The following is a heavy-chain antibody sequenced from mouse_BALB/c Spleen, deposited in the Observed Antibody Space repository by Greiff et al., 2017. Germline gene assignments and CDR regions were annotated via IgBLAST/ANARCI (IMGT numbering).Heavy chain of an antibody. CDR2: ISYDGSN. J-gene: IGHJ3*01. CDR1: GYSIPCGYY. CDR3: ARGLRSGFAY. Sequence: EVQPQEFGPGPVKPSQSLSLSCSVTGYSIPCGYYWNWIRQFPGNKLEWMGYISYDGSNNYNPSLKNRISITRDTSKNQFFLKLNSVTTEDTATYYCARGLRSGFAYWGQGTLVTVSA. D-gene: IGHD1-1*01. V-gene: IGHV3-6*02.